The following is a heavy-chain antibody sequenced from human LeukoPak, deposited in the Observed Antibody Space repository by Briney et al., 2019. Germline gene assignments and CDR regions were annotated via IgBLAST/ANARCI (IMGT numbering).Heavy chain of an antibody. V-gene: IGHV3-30*04. D-gene: IGHD2-2*01. CDR3: AREFCSTTSCYFDY. CDR2: ISYDGSNK. CDR1: GFTFSSYE. J-gene: IGHJ4*02. Sequence: PGGSLRLSCAASGFTFSSYEMNWVRQAPGKGLEWVAVISYDGSNKYYADSVKGRFTISRDNAKNSLYLQMNSLRAEDTAVYYCAREFCSTTSCYFDYWGQGTLVTVSS.